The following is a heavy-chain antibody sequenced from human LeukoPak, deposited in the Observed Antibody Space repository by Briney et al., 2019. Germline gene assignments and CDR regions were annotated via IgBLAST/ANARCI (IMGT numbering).Heavy chain of an antibody. D-gene: IGHD2-2*03. CDR3: AKDSGWILFDD. CDR2: ISSSSSI. J-gene: IGHJ4*02. V-gene: IGHV3-48*02. CDR1: GFTFSSYS. Sequence: GGSLRLSCAASGFTFSSYSMNWVRQAPGKGLEWVSYISSSSSIYYADSVKGRFTISRDNSKNTLYLQMNSLRDEDTAVYYCAKDSGWILFDDWGQGTLVTVSS.